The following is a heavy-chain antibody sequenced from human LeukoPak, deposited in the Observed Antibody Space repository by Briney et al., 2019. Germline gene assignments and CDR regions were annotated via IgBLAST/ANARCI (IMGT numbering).Heavy chain of an antibody. CDR1: GGSISSGDYY. Sequence: PSETLSLTCTVSGGSISSGDYYWSWIRQPPGKGLEWIGYIYYSGSTYYNPSLKSRVTISVDTSKNQFSLKLSSVTAADTAVYYCAGGGYCGGDCYDYWGQGTLVTVSS. CDR3: AGGGYCGGDCYDY. CDR2: IYYSGST. J-gene: IGHJ4*02. V-gene: IGHV4-30-4*08. D-gene: IGHD2-21*01.